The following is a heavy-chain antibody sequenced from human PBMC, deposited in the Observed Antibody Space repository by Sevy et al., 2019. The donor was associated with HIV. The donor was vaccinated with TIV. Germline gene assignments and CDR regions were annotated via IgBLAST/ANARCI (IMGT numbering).Heavy chain of an antibody. Sequence: GGSLRLSCAASGFTFSGSAMHWVRQASGKGLEWVGRIRSKANSYATAYAASVKGRFTISRDDSKNTAYLQMNSLKTEDTAVYYCTRGGGSYALDYWGQGTLVTVSS. J-gene: IGHJ4*02. D-gene: IGHD1-26*01. CDR1: GFTFSGSA. CDR3: TRGGGSYALDY. CDR2: IRSKANSYAT. V-gene: IGHV3-73*01.